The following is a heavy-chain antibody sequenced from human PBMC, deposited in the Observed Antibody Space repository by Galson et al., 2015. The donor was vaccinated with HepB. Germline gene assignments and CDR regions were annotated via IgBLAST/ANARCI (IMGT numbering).Heavy chain of an antibody. CDR2: ISSSSYI. Sequence: SLRLSCAASGFTFSSYSMNWARQAPGKGLEWVSSISSSSYIYYADSVKGRFTISRDNARNSLYLQMNSLRAEDTAVYYCARGSPSIAAGDWGQGTLVTVSS. CDR1: GFTFSSYS. J-gene: IGHJ4*02. V-gene: IGHV3-21*01. D-gene: IGHD6-6*01. CDR3: ARGSPSIAAGD.